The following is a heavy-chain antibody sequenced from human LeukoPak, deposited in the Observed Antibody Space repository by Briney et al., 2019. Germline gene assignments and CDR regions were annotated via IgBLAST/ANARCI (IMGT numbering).Heavy chain of an antibody. V-gene: IGHV4-59*08. J-gene: IGHJ4*02. CDR1: GGSINSYY. D-gene: IGHD5-12*01. CDR2: IYYSGTT. Sequence: SETLSLTCTVSGGSINSYYWSWIRQPTGKGLEWIGYIYYSGTTNYNPSLKSRVTISVDTSKNQFSLKLSSVTAADTAVYYCARQGYSAYEILDYWGQGTLVTVSS. CDR3: ARQGYSAYEILDY.